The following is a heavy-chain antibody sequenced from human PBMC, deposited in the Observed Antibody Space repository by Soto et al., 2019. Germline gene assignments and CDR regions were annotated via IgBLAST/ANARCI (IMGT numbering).Heavy chain of an antibody. CDR1: GNTFTYRY. V-gene: IGHV1-45*02. D-gene: IGHD6-13*01. CDR3: ARDRVAPGLYFDH. Sequence: ASVKVSCKALGNTFTYRYLHWVRQAPGQALEWMGWITPFSGDVHYAQKFQERVTITRDRSINTAYMQMASLRAEDTAVYYCARDRVAPGLYFDHWGQGTPVTVSS. J-gene: IGHJ4*02. CDR2: ITPFSGDV.